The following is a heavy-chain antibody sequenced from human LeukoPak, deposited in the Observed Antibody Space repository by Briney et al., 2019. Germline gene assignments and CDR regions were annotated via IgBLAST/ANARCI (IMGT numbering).Heavy chain of an antibody. J-gene: IGHJ5*02. CDR3: AKTTNWFDP. CDR2: ISSSGST. CDR1: GGSISSGTYY. V-gene: IGHV4-61*02. Sequence: PSETLSLTCSVSGGSISSGTYYWSWLRQPAGKGLEWIGRISSSGSTNYNPALRGRVVILVDTFKNEFSVKLTSLTAADTAVYFCAKTTNWFDPWGQGTLVIVSS. D-gene: IGHD1-14*01.